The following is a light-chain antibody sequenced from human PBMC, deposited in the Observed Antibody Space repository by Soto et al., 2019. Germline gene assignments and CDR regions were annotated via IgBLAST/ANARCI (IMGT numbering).Light chain of an antibody. CDR1: QSMSNSN. J-gene: IGKJ5*01. V-gene: IGKV3-20*01. CDR3: QHFGGTTFT. CDR2: GAS. Sequence: IVLTQSPGTLSLSPGDRATLSFRASQSMSNSNLAWYQHKPGQAPRLLIYGASNRATGIPDRFSGSGSGTHFTLTISRLEPGDFAVYYCQHFGGTTFTFGQGTRLEIK.